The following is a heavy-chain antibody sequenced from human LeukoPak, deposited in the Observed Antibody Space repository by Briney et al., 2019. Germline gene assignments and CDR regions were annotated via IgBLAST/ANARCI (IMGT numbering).Heavy chain of an antibody. Sequence: PGGSLRLSCAASGFTFSDYYMSWIRQAPGKGLEWVSGINWNGGSTGYADSVKGRFTISRDNAKNSLYLQMNSLRAEDTAVYYCARDDSGWYHRYYYYYMDVWGKGTTVTISS. D-gene: IGHD6-19*01. J-gene: IGHJ6*03. CDR3: ARDDSGWYHRYYYYYMDV. CDR2: INWNGGST. V-gene: IGHV3-20*04. CDR1: GFTFSDYY.